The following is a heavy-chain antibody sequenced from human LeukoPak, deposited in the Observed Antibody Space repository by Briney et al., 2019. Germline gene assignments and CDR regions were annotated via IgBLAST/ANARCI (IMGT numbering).Heavy chain of an antibody. CDR1: GFTFSSYA. CDR3: AKDPIYYYDSSGSTGFDY. V-gene: IGHV3-23*01. Sequence: GGSLRLSCAAPGFTFSSYAMSWVRQAPGKGLEWASAISGSGGSTYYADSVKGRFTISRDNSKNTLYLQMNSLRAEDTAVYYCAKDPIYYYDSSGSTGFDYWGQGTLVTVSS. CDR2: ISGSGGST. J-gene: IGHJ4*02. D-gene: IGHD3-22*01.